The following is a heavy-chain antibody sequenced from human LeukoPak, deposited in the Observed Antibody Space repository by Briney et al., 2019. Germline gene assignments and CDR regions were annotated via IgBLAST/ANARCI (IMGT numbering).Heavy chain of an antibody. D-gene: IGHD6-13*01. J-gene: IGHJ1*01. CDR2: INHSGST. V-gene: IGHV4-34*01. CDR3: ARVLMVQQLVKYFQH. CDR1: GGSFSGYY. Sequence: SETLSLLCAVYGGSFSGYYWSWIRQPPGKAREWIGEINHSGSTNYNPSLKSRVPISVVTSTKQFSLKLSSVTAADTAVYYCARVLMVQQLVKYFQHWGQGTLVTVSS.